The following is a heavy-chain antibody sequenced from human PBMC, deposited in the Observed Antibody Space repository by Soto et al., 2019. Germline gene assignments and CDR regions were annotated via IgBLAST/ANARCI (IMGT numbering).Heavy chain of an antibody. D-gene: IGHD4-17*01. CDR1: GDSVSSNSAA. V-gene: IGHV6-1*01. CDR2: TYYRSKWYN. J-gene: IGHJ6*02. Sequence: LSLTCAISGDSVSSNSAAWNWIRQSPSRGLEWLGRTYYRSKWYNDYAVSVKSRITINPDTSKNQFSLQLNSVTPEDTAVYYCARDPGYGDYGQYYYYYGMDVWGQGTTVTVSS. CDR3: ARDPGYGDYGQYYYYYGMDV.